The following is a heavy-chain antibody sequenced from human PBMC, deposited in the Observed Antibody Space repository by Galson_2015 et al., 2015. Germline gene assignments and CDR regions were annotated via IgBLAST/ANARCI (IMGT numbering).Heavy chain of an antibody. CDR1: GFTFSSYG. CDR2: ISYDGSNK. D-gene: IGHD1-26*01. J-gene: IGHJ6*02. Sequence: SLRLSCAASGFTFSSYGMHWVRQAPGKGLEWVAVISYDGSNKYYADSVKGRFTISRDNSKNTLYLQMNSLRAEDTAVYYCAKAVGTQGDYYYYYGMDVWGQGTTVTVSS. V-gene: IGHV3-30*18. CDR3: AKAVGTQGDYYYYYGMDV.